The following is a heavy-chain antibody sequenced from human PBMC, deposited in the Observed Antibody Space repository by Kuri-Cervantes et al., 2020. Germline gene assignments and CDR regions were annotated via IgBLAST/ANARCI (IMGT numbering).Heavy chain of an antibody. CDR1: GFTFSNFW. Sequence: GGSLRLSCAASGFTFSNFWMHWVRQAPGKGLVWVSRINSDGISTRYADGIGTRYADSVKGRFTISRDNAKNTLYLQMNSLRIEDTAVYYCARTGNLDYWGQGTLVTVSS. CDR3: ARTGNLDY. J-gene: IGHJ4*02. D-gene: IGHD3-9*01. V-gene: IGHV3-74*01. CDR2: INSDGISTRYADGIGT.